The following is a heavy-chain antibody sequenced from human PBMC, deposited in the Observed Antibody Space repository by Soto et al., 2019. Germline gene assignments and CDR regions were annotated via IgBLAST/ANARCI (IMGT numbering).Heavy chain of an antibody. CDR1: GGSISSGGYY. D-gene: IGHD3-10*01. Sequence: PSETLSLTCTVSGGSISSGGYYWSWIRQHPGEGLEWIGYIYYSGSTYYNPSLKSRVTISVDTSKNQFSLKLSSVTAADTAVYYCARVIVMVRGVNWFDPWGQGTLVTVSS. V-gene: IGHV4-31*03. J-gene: IGHJ5*02. CDR2: IYYSGST. CDR3: ARVIVMVRGVNWFDP.